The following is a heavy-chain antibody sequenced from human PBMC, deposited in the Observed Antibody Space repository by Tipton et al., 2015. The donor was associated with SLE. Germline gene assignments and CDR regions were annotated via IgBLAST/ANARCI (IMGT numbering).Heavy chain of an antibody. CDR2: IYTSGST. Sequence: TLSLTCAVSGYSISSGYYWGWFRQPPGKGLEWIGSIYTSGSTNYNPSLKSRVTISVDTSKNQFSLKLSSVTAADTAVYYCARSANIVDAFDIWGQGTMVTVSS. D-gene: IGHD2/OR15-2a*01. CDR3: ARSANIVDAFDI. CDR1: GYSISSGYY. J-gene: IGHJ3*02. V-gene: IGHV4-38-2*01.